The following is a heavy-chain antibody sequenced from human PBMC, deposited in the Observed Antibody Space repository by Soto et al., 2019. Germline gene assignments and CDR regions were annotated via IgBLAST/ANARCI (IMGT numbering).Heavy chain of an antibody. CDR3: ARDWGKGRPGYQLPNYFDY. D-gene: IGHD2-2*01. CDR1: GYTFTSYG. V-gene: IGHV1-18*01. J-gene: IGHJ4*02. CDR2: ISAYNGNT. Sequence: QVQLVQSGAEVKKPGASVKVSCKASGYTFTSYGICWVRQAPGQGLEWMGWISAYNGNTNYAQKLQGRVTMTTDTSTSTAYMELRSLRSDDTAVYYCARDWGKGRPGYQLPNYFDYWGQGTLVTVSS.